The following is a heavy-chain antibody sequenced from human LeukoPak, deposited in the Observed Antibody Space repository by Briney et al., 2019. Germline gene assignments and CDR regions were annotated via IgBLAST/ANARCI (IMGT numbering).Heavy chain of an antibody. CDR3: AKDPLISGWYNEGFDY. J-gene: IGHJ4*02. V-gene: IGHV4-59*01. CDR2: IYYSGST. CDR1: GGSMSSYY. Sequence: SETLSLTCTVSGGSMSSYYWTWIRQPPGKGLEWVGYIYYSGSTHYNPSLKSRVTISVDTSKSQFSLKLNSVTAADTAVYYCAKDPLISGWYNEGFDYWGQGTLVTVSS. D-gene: IGHD6-19*01.